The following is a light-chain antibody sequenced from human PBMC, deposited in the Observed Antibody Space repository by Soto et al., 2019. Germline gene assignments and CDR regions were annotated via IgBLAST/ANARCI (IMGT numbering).Light chain of an antibody. V-gene: IGKV3-20*01. CDR3: EQYGRSPPIT. CDR2: GAS. J-gene: IGKJ3*01. Sequence: EIVLTQSPGTLSLSPGERATLSCRATQSVSSSYLAWYQQKPGQAPRLLIYGASRRATGIPDRFSGSGSGTDFTLTISRLEPEDFGVYYCEQYGRSPPITFGRGNKVDIK. CDR1: QSVSSSY.